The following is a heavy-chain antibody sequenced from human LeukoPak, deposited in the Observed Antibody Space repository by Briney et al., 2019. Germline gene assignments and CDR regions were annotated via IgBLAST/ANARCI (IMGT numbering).Heavy chain of an antibody. V-gene: IGHV4-59*01. CDR2: IYDSGST. Sequence: PSQTLSLTCTVSGGSISIYYWSWIRQPPGKGLEWIGYIYDSGSTNYNPSLKSRVTISVDTSKNQFSLKLSSVTAADTAVYYCASLTTAEAFDIWGQGTMVTVSS. CDR1: GGSISIYY. J-gene: IGHJ3*02. D-gene: IGHD3-22*01. CDR3: ASLTTAEAFDI.